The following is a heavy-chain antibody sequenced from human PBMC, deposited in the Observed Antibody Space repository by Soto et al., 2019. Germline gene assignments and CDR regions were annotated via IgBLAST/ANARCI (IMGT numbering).Heavy chain of an antibody. CDR1: GGSISSGDYY. Sequence: PSETLSLTCTVSGGSISSGDYYWSWIRQPPGKGLEWIGYIYYSGSTFYNPSLKCRVIISVDTSNNQFSLKLSSVTAADTAVYYCARDAPSSSGYYYGMDVWGQGTTVTVSS. V-gene: IGHV4-30-4*01. J-gene: IGHJ6*02. D-gene: IGHD3-22*01. CDR2: IYYSGST. CDR3: ARDAPSSSGYYYGMDV.